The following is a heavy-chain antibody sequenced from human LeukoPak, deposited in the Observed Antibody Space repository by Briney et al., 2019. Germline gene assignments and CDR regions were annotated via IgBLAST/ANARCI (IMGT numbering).Heavy chain of an antibody. V-gene: IGHV3-7*01. CDR1: GFTFSTYW. CDR3: ARDEFI. CDR2: IKQDGSEK. J-gene: IGHJ3*02. Sequence: SGGSLRLSCAASGFTFSTYWMSWVRQTPGKGLEWVAIIKQDGSEKYYGDSVKGRFTVSRDNAKTSVYLEMNSLRAEDTAVYYCARDEFIWGRGTMVTVSS.